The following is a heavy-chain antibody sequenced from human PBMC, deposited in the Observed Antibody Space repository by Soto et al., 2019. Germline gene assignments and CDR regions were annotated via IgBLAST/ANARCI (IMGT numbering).Heavy chain of an antibody. J-gene: IGHJ6*02. V-gene: IGHV1-24*01. CDR1: GYTLTELS. CDR2: FDPEDGET. Sequence: GASVKVSCKVSGYTLTELSMHWVRQAPGKGLEWMGGFDPEDGETIYAQKFQGRVTMTEDTSTDTAYMELNSLRVEDTAVYYCVRLEAPGYYYGMDVWGQGTTVTVSS. CDR3: VRLEAPGYYYGMDV.